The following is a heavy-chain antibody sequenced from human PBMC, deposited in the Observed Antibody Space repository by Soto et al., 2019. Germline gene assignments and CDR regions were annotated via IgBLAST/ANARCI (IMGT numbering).Heavy chain of an antibody. D-gene: IGHD1-26*01. CDR1: GYTFTSYD. V-gene: IGHV1-46*01. J-gene: IGHJ4*02. Sequence: GASVKVSCKASGYTFTSYDMNWVRQAPGQGLEWLGIINPNSGNTSYAQKFQGRVTMTRDTSTSTVYMELSSLRSEDTAVYYCARGLMVVGATTPKNFDYWGQGTLVTVSS. CDR2: INPNSGNT. CDR3: ARGLMVVGATTPKNFDY.